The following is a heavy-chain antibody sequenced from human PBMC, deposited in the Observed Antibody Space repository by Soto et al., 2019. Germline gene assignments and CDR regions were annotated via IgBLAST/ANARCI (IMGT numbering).Heavy chain of an antibody. CDR3: ARGSVVAATLFDS. D-gene: IGHD2-15*01. CDR2: IYYSGST. Sequence: QVQLQESGPGLVKPSQTLSLTCTVSGGSISSGGYYWSWIRQHPGKGLEWIGYIYYSGSTYYNPSLMIRVTISVDTSKNQFSLKLSSVTAADTAVYYCARGSVVAATLFDSWGRGTLVTVSS. CDR1: GGSISSGGYY. J-gene: IGHJ4*02. V-gene: IGHV4-31*03.